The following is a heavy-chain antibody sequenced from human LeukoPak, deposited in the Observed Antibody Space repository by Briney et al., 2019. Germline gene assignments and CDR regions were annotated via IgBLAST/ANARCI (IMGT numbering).Heavy chain of an antibody. CDR1: GFTFSNYA. J-gene: IGHJ4*02. CDR3: AKGDILPAATDY. D-gene: IGHD3-9*01. Sequence: PGGSLRLSCAAPGFTFSNYAMSWVRQAPGKGLEWVSAISGSGGNTYYADSVKGRFPISRENSKKQVYLQMNSLRAEDTGVCECAKGDILPAATDYWGEGTLVTVSS. V-gene: IGHV3-23*01. CDR2: ISGSGGNT.